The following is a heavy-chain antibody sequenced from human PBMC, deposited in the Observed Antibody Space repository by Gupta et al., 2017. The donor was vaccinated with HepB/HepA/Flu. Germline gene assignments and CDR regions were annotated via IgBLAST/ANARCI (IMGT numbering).Heavy chain of an antibody. J-gene: IGHJ6*02. CDR2: INHSGST. V-gene: IGHV4-34*01. Sequence: QVQLQQWGAGLLKPSETLSLTCAVYGGSFSGYYWSWIRQPPGKGLEWIGEINHSGSTNYNPSLKSRVTISVDTSKNQFSLKLSSVTAADTAVYYCAGIMITFGGVITTYYYYGMDVWGQGTTVTVSS. CDR1: GGSFSGYY. D-gene: IGHD3-16*01. CDR3: AGIMITFGGVITTYYYYGMDV.